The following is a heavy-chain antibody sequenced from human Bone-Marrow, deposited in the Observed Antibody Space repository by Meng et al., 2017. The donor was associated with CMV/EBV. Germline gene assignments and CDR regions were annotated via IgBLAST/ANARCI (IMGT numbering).Heavy chain of an antibody. D-gene: IGHD3-10*01. Sequence: GGSLKISCAASGFTFSSYGMHWVRQAPGKGLEWVAVISYDGSNKYYADSVKGRFTISRDNSKNTLYLQMNSLRAEDTAVYYCARVSVDYYYYGMDVWGQGTTVTVSS. CDR3: ARVSVDYYYYGMDV. V-gene: IGHV3-30*19. CDR2: ISYDGSNK. J-gene: IGHJ6*02. CDR1: GFTFSSYG.